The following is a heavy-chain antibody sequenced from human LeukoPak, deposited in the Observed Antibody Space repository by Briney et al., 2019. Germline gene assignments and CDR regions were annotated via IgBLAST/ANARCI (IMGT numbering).Heavy chain of an antibody. J-gene: IGHJ4*02. Sequence: ASVKVSCKTSGYTFIDYYMHCVRQAPGQGLEWMGWINPNSGGTSYAQKFQGRVTMTRDTSISTAYMELRRLGFDDTAVYYCARDRSSSAWTTFDCWGQGTLVTVSS. V-gene: IGHV1-2*02. CDR3: ARDRSSSAWTTFDC. D-gene: IGHD6-19*01. CDR2: INPNSGGT. CDR1: GYTFIDYY.